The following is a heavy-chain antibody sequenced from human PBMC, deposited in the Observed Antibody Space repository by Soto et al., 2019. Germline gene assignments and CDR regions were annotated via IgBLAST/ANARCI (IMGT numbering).Heavy chain of an antibody. CDR1: GYTFTSYG. CDR3: VREERITIFGVVILGMDV. V-gene: IGHV1-18*04. Sequence: ASVKVSCKASGYTFTSYGISWVRQAPGQGLEWMGWISAYNGNTNYAQKLQGRVTMTTDTSTSTAYMELRSLRSDDTAVYYCVREERITIFGVVILGMDVWGQGTTVTVSS. D-gene: IGHD3-3*01. J-gene: IGHJ6*02. CDR2: ISAYNGNT.